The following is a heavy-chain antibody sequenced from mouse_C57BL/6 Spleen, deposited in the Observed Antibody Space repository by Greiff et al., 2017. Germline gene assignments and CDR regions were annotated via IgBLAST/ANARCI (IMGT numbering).Heavy chain of an antibody. CDR2: IYPGDGDT. D-gene: IGHD4-1*01. V-gene: IGHV1-82*01. Sequence: QVQLQQSGPELVKPGASVKISCTASGYAFSSSWMNWVKQRPGKGLEWIGRIYPGDGDTISNGKFKGTATLTADKSSSTAYRQLSSLTSEDSAVYFCARSDWDTYWGQGTLVTVSA. CDR3: ARSDWDTY. J-gene: IGHJ3*01. CDR1: GYAFSSSW.